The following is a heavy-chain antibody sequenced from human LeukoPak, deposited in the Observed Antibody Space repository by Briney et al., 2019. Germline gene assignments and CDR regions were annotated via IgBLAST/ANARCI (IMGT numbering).Heavy chain of an antibody. CDR1: GGSISSYY. D-gene: IGHD3-10*01. J-gene: IGHJ3*02. CDR2: IYYSGST. Sequence: SETLSLTCTVSGGSISSYYWSWIRQPPGKGLEWIGYIYYSGSTNYNPSLKSRVTTSVDTSRNEFSLKLSSVTAADTAMYYCARHYYGSGSYSAFDIWGQGTMVTVSS. V-gene: IGHV4-59*08. CDR3: ARHYYGSGSYSAFDI.